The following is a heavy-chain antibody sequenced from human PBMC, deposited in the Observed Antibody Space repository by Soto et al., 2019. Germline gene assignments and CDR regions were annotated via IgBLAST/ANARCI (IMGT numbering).Heavy chain of an antibody. D-gene: IGHD6-19*01. CDR1: GFTFSSYA. CDR2: ISYDGSNK. CDR3: ARDRGIAVAGTFRYYYYGMDV. V-gene: IGHV3-30-3*01. Sequence: GGSLRLSCAASGFTFSSYAMHWVRQAPGKGLEWVAVISYDGSNKYYADSVKGRFTISRDNSKNTLYLQMNSLRAEDTAVYYCARDRGIAVAGTFRYYYYGMDVWGQGTTVTVS. J-gene: IGHJ6*02.